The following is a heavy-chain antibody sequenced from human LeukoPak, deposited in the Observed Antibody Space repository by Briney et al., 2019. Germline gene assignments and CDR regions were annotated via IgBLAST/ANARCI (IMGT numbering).Heavy chain of an antibody. CDR2: INHSGST. J-gene: IGHJ5*02. V-gene: IGHV4-34*01. CDR1: GGSFSGYY. Sequence: PSETLSLTCAVYGGSFSGYYWSWIRQPPGKGLEWIGEINHSGSTNYNPSLKSRVTISVDTSKNQFSLKLSSVTAADTAVYYCARSRPYYHGSGAMRWFDPWGQGTLVTVSS. CDR3: ARSRPYYHGSGAMRWFDP. D-gene: IGHD3-10*01.